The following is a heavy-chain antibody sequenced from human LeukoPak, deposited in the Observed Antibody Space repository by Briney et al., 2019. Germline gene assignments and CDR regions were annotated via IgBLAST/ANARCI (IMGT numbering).Heavy chain of an antibody. CDR2: IKQDGSEK. CDR3: ARVELRNARFGELLLFDY. V-gene: IGHV3-7*03. J-gene: IGHJ4*02. CDR1: GFTFSSYW. D-gene: IGHD3-10*01. Sequence: GGSLRLSCAASGFTFSSYWMSWVRQAPGKGLEWVANIKQDGSEKYYVDSVKGRFTISRDNAKNSLYLQMNSLRAEDTAVYCCARVELRNARFGELLLFDYWGQGTLVTVSS.